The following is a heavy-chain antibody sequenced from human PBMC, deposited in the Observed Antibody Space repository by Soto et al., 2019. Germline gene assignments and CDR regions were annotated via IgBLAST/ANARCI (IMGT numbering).Heavy chain of an antibody. CDR2: IYHSGST. J-gene: IGHJ5*02. CDR3: ASTVTPKGSGWFDP. Sequence: QLQLQESGSGLVKPSQTLSLTCAVSGGSISSGGYSWSWIRQPPGKGLEWIGYIYHSGSTYYNPSLKSRVTRSVDRSKIQFSLKLSSVTAADTAVYYCASTVTPKGSGWFDPWGQGTLVTVSS. CDR1: GGSISSGGYS. V-gene: IGHV4-30-2*01. D-gene: IGHD4-4*01.